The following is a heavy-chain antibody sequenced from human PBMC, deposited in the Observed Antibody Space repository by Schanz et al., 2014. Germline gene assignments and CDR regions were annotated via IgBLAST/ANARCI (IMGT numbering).Heavy chain of an antibody. V-gene: IGHV3-11*01. CDR2: ISDSGDST. CDR1: GFTFSDYY. J-gene: IGHJ4*02. D-gene: IGHD2-2*01. Sequence: QVQLVDSGGGLVQPGRSLRLSCAASGFTFSDYYMTWIRQAPGKGLEWVSDISDSGDSTHYADSVKGRFTISRDNAKNSLFLQMNSLSAEDTAVYYCAKVAPAATYLDSWGLGTLVTVSS. CDR3: AKVAPAATYLDS.